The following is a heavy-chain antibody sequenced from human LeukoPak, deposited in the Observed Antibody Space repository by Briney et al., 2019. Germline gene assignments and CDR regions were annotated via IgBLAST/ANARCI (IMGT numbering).Heavy chain of an antibody. V-gene: IGHV4-59*01. D-gene: IGHD6-13*01. CDR3: ARVKIAAAGTLLWFDP. CDR2: IYYSVSN. J-gene: IGHJ5*02. Sequence: PSETLSLTCTVSAGSISSYYWSWIRQPPGKGLEWIGYIYYSVSNNYNASLKSRVTISVDTSKNQFSLKLSSVTAADTAVYYCARVKIAAAGTLLWFDPWGRRTLVTVSS. CDR1: AGSISSYY.